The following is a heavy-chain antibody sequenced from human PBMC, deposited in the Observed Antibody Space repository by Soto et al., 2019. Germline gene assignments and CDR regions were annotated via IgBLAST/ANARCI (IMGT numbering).Heavy chain of an antibody. CDR1: RFTFSSYA. Sequence: QVQLVESGGGVVQPGRSLRLSCAASRFTFSSYAMHWVRQAPGKGLEWVAVISYDGSNKYYADSVKGRFTISRDNSKNTVYLQMNSLRAEDTAVYYCARDPGAYSSSGRYYYGMDVWGQGTTVTVSS. CDR2: ISYDGSNK. CDR3: ARDPGAYSSSGRYYYGMDV. J-gene: IGHJ6*02. D-gene: IGHD6-13*01. V-gene: IGHV3-30-3*01.